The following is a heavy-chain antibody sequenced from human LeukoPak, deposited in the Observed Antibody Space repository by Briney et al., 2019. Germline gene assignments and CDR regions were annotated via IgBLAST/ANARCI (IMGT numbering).Heavy chain of an antibody. CDR2: INNRGST. D-gene: IGHD5-18*01. V-gene: IGHV4-34*01. CDR1: GFTLSNAW. CDR3: ARGEDTAMVPFDY. Sequence: GSLRLSCAASGFTLSNAWMSGLRQAPPKGLEGIGEINNRGSTNSNTSRKSRVTISVDTSKNQYTLRLSAVTAADTAVYYCARGEDTAMVPFDYWGQGTLVTVSS. J-gene: IGHJ4*02.